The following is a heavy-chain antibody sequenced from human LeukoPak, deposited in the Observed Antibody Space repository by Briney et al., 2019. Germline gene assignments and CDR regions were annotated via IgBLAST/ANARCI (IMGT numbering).Heavy chain of an antibody. J-gene: IGHJ4*02. D-gene: IGHD6-13*01. CDR1: GFSSG. Sequence: TGGSLRLSCAASGFSSGMHWVRQAPGKGLEWVAVIWYDGRNKYYAESVKGRFTISRDNSKNTLYLQMGSLRAEDTAVYYCARGGMSDIAAAGTDYWGQGTLVTVSS. CDR3: ARGGMSDIAAAGTDY. V-gene: IGHV3-33*01. CDR2: IWYDGRNK.